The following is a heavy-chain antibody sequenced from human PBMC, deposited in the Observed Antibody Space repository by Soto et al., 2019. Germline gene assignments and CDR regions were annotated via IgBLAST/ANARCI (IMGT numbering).Heavy chain of an antibody. CDR3: AGRSNRYGMDV. J-gene: IGHJ6*02. D-gene: IGHD4-4*01. CDR1: GFTVSSNY. Sequence: RLSCAASGFTVSSNYMSWVRQAPGKGLEWVSVIYSGGSTYYADSVKGRFTISRDNSKNTLYLQMNSLRAEDTAVYYCAGRSNRYGMDVWGQGTTVTVSS. CDR2: IYSGGST. V-gene: IGHV3-53*01.